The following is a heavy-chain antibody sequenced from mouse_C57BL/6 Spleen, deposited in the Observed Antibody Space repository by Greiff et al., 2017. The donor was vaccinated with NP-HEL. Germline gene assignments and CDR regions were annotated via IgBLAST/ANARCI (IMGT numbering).Heavy chain of an antibody. CDR3: ALIYNDYFDV. CDR1: GYTFTSYW. CDR2: LDPSDSYT. D-gene: IGHD2-4*01. V-gene: IGHV1-69*01. Sequence: QVQLQQPGAELVMPGASVKLSCKASGYTFTSYWMHWVTQRPGQGLEWIGELDPSDSYTNYNQTFTGKSTLTVDKSSSPAYMQLSRLPSADSAVYYCALIYNDYFDVWGTGTTVTVSA. J-gene: IGHJ1*03.